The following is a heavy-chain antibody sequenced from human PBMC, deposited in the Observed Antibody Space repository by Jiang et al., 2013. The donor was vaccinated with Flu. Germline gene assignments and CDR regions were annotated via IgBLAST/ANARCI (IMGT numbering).Heavy chain of an antibody. CDR2: IYYSGST. CDR1: GGSISSSSYY. Sequence: VLLKPSETLSLTCTVSGGSISSSSYYWGWIRQPPGKGLEWIGSIYYSGSTYYNPSLKSRVTISVDTSKNQFSLKLSSVTAADTAVYYCARGGAVAGTFDYWGQGTLVTVSS. CDR3: ARGGAVAGTFDY. V-gene: IGHV4-39*07. D-gene: IGHD6-19*01. J-gene: IGHJ4*02.